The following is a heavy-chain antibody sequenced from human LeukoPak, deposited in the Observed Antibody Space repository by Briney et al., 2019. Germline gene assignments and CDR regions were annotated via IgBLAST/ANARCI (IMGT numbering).Heavy chain of an antibody. CDR1: GGSISSSSYY. J-gene: IGHJ4*02. CDR3: ARDPDSSGYYPTFDY. CDR2: IYYSGST. V-gene: IGHV4-39*02. D-gene: IGHD3-22*01. Sequence: SKTLSLTCTVSGGSISSSSYYWGWIRQPPGKGLEWIGSIYYSGSTYYNPSLKSRVTISVDTSKNQFSLKLSSVTAADTAVYYCARDPDSSGYYPTFDYWGQGTLVTVSS.